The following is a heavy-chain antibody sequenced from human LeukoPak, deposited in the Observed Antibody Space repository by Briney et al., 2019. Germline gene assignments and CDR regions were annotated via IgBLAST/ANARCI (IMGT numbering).Heavy chain of an antibody. CDR2: ICYSGYT. CDR1: GGSISTSY. CDR3: ARGQSTGTTAQPDY. D-gene: IGHD1-1*01. V-gene: IGHV4-59*01. Sequence: PSETLSLTCTVSGGSISTSYWSWIRQPPGKGLEWIGYICYSGYTNYNPSLKSRVPISVDTSKNQFSLKLSSVTAADTAVYYCARGQSTGTTAQPDYWGQGTLVTVSS. J-gene: IGHJ4*02.